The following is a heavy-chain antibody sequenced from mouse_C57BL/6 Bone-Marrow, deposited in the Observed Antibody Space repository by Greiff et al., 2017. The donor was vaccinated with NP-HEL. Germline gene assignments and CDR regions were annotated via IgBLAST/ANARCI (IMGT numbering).Heavy chain of an antibody. CDR2: ISSGGSYT. CDR1: GFTFSSYG. Sequence: EVHLVESGGDLVKPGGSLKLSCAASGFTFSSYGMSWVRQTPDKRLEWVATISSGGSYTYYPDSVKGRFTISRDNAKNTLYLQMSSLKSEDTAMYYCARHPGRGDYFDYWGQGTTLTVSS. J-gene: IGHJ2*01. V-gene: IGHV5-6*01. CDR3: ARHPGRGDYFDY.